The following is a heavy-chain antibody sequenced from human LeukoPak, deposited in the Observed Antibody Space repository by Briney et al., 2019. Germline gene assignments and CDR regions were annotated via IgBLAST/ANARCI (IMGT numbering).Heavy chain of an antibody. V-gene: IGHV4-59*01. CDR2: IYYSGST. J-gene: IGHJ4*02. CDR3: ARGSAFDYYDSSGYYSGYYFDY. CDR1: GGSISSYY. D-gene: IGHD3-22*01. Sequence: SETLSLTCTVSGGSISSYYWSWIQQPPGKGLEWIGYIYYSGSTNYNPSLKSRVTISVDTSKNQFSLKLSSVTAADTAVYYCARGSAFDYYDSSGYYSGYYFDYWGQGTLVTVSS.